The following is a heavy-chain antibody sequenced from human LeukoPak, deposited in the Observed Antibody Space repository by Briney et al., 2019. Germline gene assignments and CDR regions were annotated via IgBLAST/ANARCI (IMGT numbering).Heavy chain of an antibody. J-gene: IGHJ4*02. CDR1: RLTFSYW. CDR2: IKQDGGEE. Sequence: GGSLRLSFSASRLTFSYWMSGVRPAPGTGLEWVANIKQDGGEEPCVDSEKRRFTIFRDHAKKSLSLKRNSLRAEDTAVYYCASSFSDDFWIGHFWGQGPLVTVSS. D-gene: IGHD3-3*01. V-gene: IGHV3-7*01. CDR3: ASSFSDDFWIGHF.